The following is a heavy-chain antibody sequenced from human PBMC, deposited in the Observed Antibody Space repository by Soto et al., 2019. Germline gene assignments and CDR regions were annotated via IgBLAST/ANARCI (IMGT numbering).Heavy chain of an antibody. Sequence: PGGSLRLSCAASGFTFSSYGMHWVRQAPGKGLEWVAVIWYDGSNKYYADSVKGRFTISRDNSKNTLYLQMNSLRAEDTAVYYCATSRDGYSAAAADYWGQRTLVTVCS. CDR1: GFTFSSYG. CDR3: ATSRDGYSAAAADY. V-gene: IGHV3-33*01. J-gene: IGHJ4*02. CDR2: IWYDGSNK. D-gene: IGHD6-13*01.